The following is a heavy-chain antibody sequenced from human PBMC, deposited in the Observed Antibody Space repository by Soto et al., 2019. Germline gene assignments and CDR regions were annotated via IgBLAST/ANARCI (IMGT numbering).Heavy chain of an antibody. CDR1: GCTFTSHD. D-gene: IGHD2-2*01. CDR3: ASDMSTT. CDR2: MNPNSGHT. V-gene: IGHV1-8*01. J-gene: IGHJ5*02. Sequence: ASVKVSCKASGCTFTSHDINWMRQTTGQGLEWMGWMNPNSGHTNSAQKFQGRVTMTRDTSINTAYMELTNLRSEDTAIYYCASDMSTTWGQGTLVTVSS.